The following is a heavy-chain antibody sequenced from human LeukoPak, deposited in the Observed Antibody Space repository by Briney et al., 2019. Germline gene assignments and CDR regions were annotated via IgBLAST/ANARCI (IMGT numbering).Heavy chain of an antibody. CDR1: GFTFDDYN. V-gene: IGHV3-21*01. D-gene: IGHD5-18*01. Sequence: PGGSLRLSCAASGFTFDDYNMHWVRQAPGKGLEWVSSISSSSDYIYYADSVKGRFTISRDNAKNSLYLQMKSLRAEDTAVYYCARGEHTAMANWGRGTLVTVSS. CDR3: ARGEHTAMAN. CDR2: ISSSSDYI. J-gene: IGHJ4*02.